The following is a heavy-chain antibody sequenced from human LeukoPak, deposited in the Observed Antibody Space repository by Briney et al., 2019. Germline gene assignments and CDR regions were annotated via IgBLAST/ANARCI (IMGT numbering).Heavy chain of an antibody. V-gene: IGHV4-34*01. D-gene: IGHD3-22*01. Sequence: SETLSLTCAVYGGSFSGYYWSWIRQPPGKGLEWIGEINHSGSTNYNPSLKSRGTISVDTSKNQFSLKLSSVTAADTAVYYCARDPDYYYDSSGSSYWGQGTLVTVSS. CDR3: ARDPDYYYDSSGSSY. CDR2: INHSGST. CDR1: GGSFSGYY. J-gene: IGHJ4*02.